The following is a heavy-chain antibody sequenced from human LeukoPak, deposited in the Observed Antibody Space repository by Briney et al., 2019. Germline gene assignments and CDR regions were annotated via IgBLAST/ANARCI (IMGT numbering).Heavy chain of an antibody. CDR1: GGSISSGNYY. D-gene: IGHD5-18*01. Sequence: SETLSLTCTVSGGSISSGNYYWSWIRQPAGKGLEWIGHIYTSGSTNYNPSLKSRVTISVDTSKNQFSLKLSSVTAADTAVYYCARGGYSYGSQPDNFDYWGQGTLVTVSS. V-gene: IGHV4-61*09. J-gene: IGHJ4*02. CDR2: IYTSGST. CDR3: ARGGYSYGSQPDNFDY.